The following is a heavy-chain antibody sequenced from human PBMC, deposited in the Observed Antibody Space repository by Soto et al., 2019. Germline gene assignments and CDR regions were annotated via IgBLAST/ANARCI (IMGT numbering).Heavy chain of an antibody. Sequence: QLHLVQSGAVVKKPGASVTVSCSASGYPVTAYYMHWVRQAPGRGLEWMGGINPATGAAKYTQTFPGRVNMARDTSTDTGFMELSGLTSGDPAVFYRARGGGVGVAGSAAFDMWGQGTLVTVSS. CDR1: GYPVTAYY. D-gene: IGHD3-3*01. V-gene: IGHV1-2*02. CDR3: ARGGGVGVAGSAAFDM. CDR2: INPATGAA. J-gene: IGHJ3*02.